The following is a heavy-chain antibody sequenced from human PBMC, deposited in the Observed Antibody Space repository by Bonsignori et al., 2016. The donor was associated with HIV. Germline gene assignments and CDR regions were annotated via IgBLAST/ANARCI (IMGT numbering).Heavy chain of an antibody. J-gene: IGHJ6*03. V-gene: IGHV3-48*03. D-gene: IGHD4-11*01. CDR1: GFTFSSYE. CDR3: ARWDYSYYYYYMDV. CDR2: ISSSGSTI. Sequence: GGSLRLSCAASGFTFSSYEMNWVRQAPGKGLEWVSYISSSGSTIYYADSVKGRFTISRDNAKNSLYLQMNSLRAEDTAVYYCARWDYSYYYYYMDVWGKGTTVTVSS.